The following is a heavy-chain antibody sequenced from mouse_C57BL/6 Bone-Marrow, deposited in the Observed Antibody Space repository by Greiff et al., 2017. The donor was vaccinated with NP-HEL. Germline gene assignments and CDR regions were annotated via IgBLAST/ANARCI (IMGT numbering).Heavy chain of an antibody. Sequence: QVQLKQPGAELVKPGASVKVSCKASGYTFTSYWMHWVKQRPGQGLEWIGRIHPSDSDTNYNQKFKGKATLTVDKSSSTAYMQLSSLTSEDSAVYYCAIKQGYDVGFAYWGQGTLVTVSA. CDR2: IHPSDSDT. J-gene: IGHJ3*01. CDR1: GYTFTSYW. CDR3: AIKQGYDVGFAY. V-gene: IGHV1-74*01. D-gene: IGHD2-2*01.